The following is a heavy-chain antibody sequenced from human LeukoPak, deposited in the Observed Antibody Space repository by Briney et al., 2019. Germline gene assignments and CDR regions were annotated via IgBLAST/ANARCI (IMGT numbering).Heavy chain of an antibody. Sequence: PGGSLRLSCAASGFTFSSYGMHWVRQAAGKGLEWVAVIWYDGSNKYYAYSVKGRFTISRDNSNNTLYLQKNSLRAEDTAVYYCARDHRGAYYYDSSGYVNWGQGTLVTVSS. CDR3: ARDHRGAYYYDSSGYVN. J-gene: IGHJ4*02. D-gene: IGHD3-22*01. V-gene: IGHV3-33*01. CDR2: IWYDGSNK. CDR1: GFTFSSYG.